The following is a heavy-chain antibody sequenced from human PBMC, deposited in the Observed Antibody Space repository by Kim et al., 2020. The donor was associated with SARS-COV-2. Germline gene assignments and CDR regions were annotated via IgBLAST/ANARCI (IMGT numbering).Heavy chain of an antibody. CDR1: GFTFSDYY. CDR2: ISSSSSYT. V-gene: IGHV3-11*06. D-gene: IGHD3-10*01. J-gene: IGHJ4*02. CDR3: ARTYYYGSGSCQGY. Sequence: GGSLRLSCAASGFTFSDYYMSWIRQAPGKGLEWVSYISSSSSYTNYADSVKGRFTISRDNAKNSLYLQMNSLRAEDTAVYYCARTYYYGSGSCQGYWGQGNLVTVSS.